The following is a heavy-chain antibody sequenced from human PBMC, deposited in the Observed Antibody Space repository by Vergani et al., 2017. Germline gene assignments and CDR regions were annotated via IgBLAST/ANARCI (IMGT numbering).Heavy chain of an antibody. CDR1: GGSISSYY. V-gene: IGHV4-59*01. CDR3: ARGVAARLGGGLY. CDR2: IYYSGST. Sequence: QVQLQESGPGLVKPSETLSLTCTVSGGSISSYYWSWIRQPPGKGLEWIGYIYYSGSTNYNPSLKSRVTISVDTSKNQFSLKLSSVTAADTAVYYGARGVAARLGGGLYWGQGTLVTVSS. D-gene: IGHD6-6*01. J-gene: IGHJ4*02.